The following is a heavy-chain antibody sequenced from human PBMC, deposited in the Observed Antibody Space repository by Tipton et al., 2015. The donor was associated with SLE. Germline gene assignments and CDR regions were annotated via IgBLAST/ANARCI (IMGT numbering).Heavy chain of an antibody. CDR1: GGSISSYY. J-gene: IGHJ4*02. V-gene: IGHV4-59*08. D-gene: IGHD3-10*01. Sequence: LRLSCTVSGGSISSYYWSWIRQPPGKGLEWIGYIYYSGSTNYKTSLKSRVAISVDTYKNQIFLRLSSVTAAVSAVYYCARYELWVGNYYWGQGTMVTVSS. CDR2: IYYSGST. CDR3: ARYELWVGNYY.